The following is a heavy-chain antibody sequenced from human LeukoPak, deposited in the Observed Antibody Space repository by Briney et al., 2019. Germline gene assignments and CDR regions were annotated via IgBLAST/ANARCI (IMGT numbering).Heavy chain of an antibody. Sequence: ASVKVSCKASGYTFTSYDINWVRQATGQGLEWMGWMNPNSGNTGYAQKFQGRVTMTRNTSISTAYMELSSLRSEDTAVYYCARGHSADDAFDIWGQGTMVTVSS. CDR1: GYTFTSYD. V-gene: IGHV1-8*01. CDR2: MNPNSGNT. CDR3: ARGHSADDAFDI. D-gene: IGHD6-19*01. J-gene: IGHJ3*02.